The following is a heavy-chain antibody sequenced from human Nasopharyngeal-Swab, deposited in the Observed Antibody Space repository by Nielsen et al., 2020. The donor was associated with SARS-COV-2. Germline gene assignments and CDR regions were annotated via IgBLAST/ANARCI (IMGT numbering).Heavy chain of an antibody. CDR3: AKDGGGWYTSGWYYFDY. Sequence: GGSLRLSCAASGFTFSSYSMNWVRQAPGKGLEWVSSISSSSSYIYYADYVKGRFTISRDTSKNTLYLQMNSLRADDTAVYYCAKDGGGWYTSGWYYFDYWGQGTLVTVSS. V-gene: IGHV3-21*04. CDR1: GFTFSSYS. CDR2: ISSSSSYI. J-gene: IGHJ4*02. D-gene: IGHD6-19*01.